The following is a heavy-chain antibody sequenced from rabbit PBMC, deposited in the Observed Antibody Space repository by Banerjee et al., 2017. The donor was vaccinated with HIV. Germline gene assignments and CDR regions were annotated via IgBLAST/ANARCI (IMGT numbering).Heavy chain of an antibody. CDR3: ARGDTGSRHSPFNL. V-gene: IGHV1S43*01. Sequence: QEQLEESGGGLVKPEGSLTLTCTASGFSFSSSYWICWVRQAPGKGLEWIACIYTDSDGTWYASWVNGRFTITRSTSLNTVTLQMTSLTAADTATYFCARGDTGSRHSPFNLWGPGTLVTVS. CDR2: IYTDSDGT. J-gene: IGHJ4*01. CDR1: GFSFSSSYW. D-gene: IGHD1-1*01.